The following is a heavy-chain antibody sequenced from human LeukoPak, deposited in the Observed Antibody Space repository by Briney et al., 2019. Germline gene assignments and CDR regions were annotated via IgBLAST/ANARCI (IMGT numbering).Heavy chain of an antibody. Sequence: PGGSLRLSCVASGFTFRDYSMAWVRQVPGGGLEWVSAIARDDYTVYPDPLKGRFTISRDNSRNTLYLQMNTLRAEDTAVYYCVKERDRGTDVADDFDFWGREPWSPSPQ. CDR2: IARDDYT. CDR3: VKERDRGTDVADDFDF. D-gene: IGHD6-19*01. V-gene: IGHV3-23*01. J-gene: IGHJ4*02. CDR1: GFTFRDYS.